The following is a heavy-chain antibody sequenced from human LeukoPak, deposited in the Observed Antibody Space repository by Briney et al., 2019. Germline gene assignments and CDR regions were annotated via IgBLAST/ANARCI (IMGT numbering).Heavy chain of an antibody. CDR2: IISDGSST. Sequence: GGSLRLSCAASGFTFNRFWMHWVRQAPGKGLDWVSRIISDGSSTKYADSVKGRFTISRDNAKNTLYLQMNSLRAEDTALYYCAREDVDITVATSGAFDIWGQGTMVTVSS. J-gene: IGHJ3*02. V-gene: IGHV3-74*01. D-gene: IGHD6-19*01. CDR3: AREDVDITVATSGAFDI. CDR1: GFTFNRFW.